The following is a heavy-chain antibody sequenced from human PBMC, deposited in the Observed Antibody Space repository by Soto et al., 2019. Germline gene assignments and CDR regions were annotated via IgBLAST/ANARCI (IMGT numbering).Heavy chain of an antibody. J-gene: IGHJ6*02. CDR3: ATNSPNVPIAVAGIYYYYYGMDV. CDR1: GGSISSGGYY. Sequence: SETLSLTCTVSGGSISSGGYYWSWIRQHPGKGLEWIGYIYYSGSTYYNPSLKSRVTISVDTSKNQFSLKLSSVTAADTAVYYCATNSPNVPIAVAGIYYYYYGMDVWGQGTTVTVSS. CDR2: IYYSGST. D-gene: IGHD6-19*01. V-gene: IGHV4-31*03.